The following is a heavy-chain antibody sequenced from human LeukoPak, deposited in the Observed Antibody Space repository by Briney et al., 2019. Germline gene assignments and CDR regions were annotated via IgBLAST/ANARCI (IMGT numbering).Heavy chain of an antibody. CDR3: ARGLGYYDFWSGYFFAFDI. CDR1: SGSISSGGYS. V-gene: IGHV4-30-2*01. CDR2: IYHSGST. D-gene: IGHD3-3*01. J-gene: IGHJ3*02. Sequence: PSETLSLTCAVSSGSISSGGYSWSWIRQPPGTGLEWIGYIYHSGSTYYNPSLKSRVTISVDRSKNQFSLKLSSVTAADTAVYYCARGLGYYDFWSGYFFAFDIWGQGTMVTVSS.